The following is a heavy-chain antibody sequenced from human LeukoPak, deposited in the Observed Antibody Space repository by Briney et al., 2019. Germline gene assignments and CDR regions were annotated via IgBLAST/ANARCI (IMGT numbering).Heavy chain of an antibody. Sequence: ASVKVSCKASGFTFTSSAVQWVRQARGQRLEWIGWIVVGSGNTNYAQKFQERVTITRDMSTSTAYMELSSLRSEDTAVYYCARGLTAVASYFDYWGQGTLVTVSS. CDR3: ARGLTAVASYFDY. CDR2: IVVGSGNT. D-gene: IGHD6-19*01. CDR1: GFTFTSSA. J-gene: IGHJ4*02. V-gene: IGHV1-58*01.